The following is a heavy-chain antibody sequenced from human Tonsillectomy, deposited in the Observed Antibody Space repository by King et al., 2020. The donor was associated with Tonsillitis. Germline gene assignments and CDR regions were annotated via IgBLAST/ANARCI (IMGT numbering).Heavy chain of an antibody. J-gene: IGHJ4*02. CDR2: ILHDGNNK. V-gene: IGHV3-30*04. CDR1: GLTFSTYA. CDR3: ASLPVEYYDCWSAHPISDY. D-gene: IGHD3-3*01. Sequence: VQLVESGGGVVQPGRSLRLSCVVSGLTFSTYAMHWVRQAPGKGLEWVAVILHDGNNKYYADSVKGRFTISRDNSKNTLYLQMNSLRGEDTAVYYCASLPVEYYDCWSAHPISDYWGQGTRVTVSS.